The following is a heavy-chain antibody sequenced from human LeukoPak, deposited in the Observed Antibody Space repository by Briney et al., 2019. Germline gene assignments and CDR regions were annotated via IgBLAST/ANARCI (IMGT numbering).Heavy chain of an antibody. CDR3: ARDPGTTGTAEDY. Sequence: ASVKVSCKASGYTFTSYYMNWVQQAPGQGLEWMGIINPGGGSTIYAQKFQGRVTMTRDTSISTAYMELSRLRSDDTAVYYCARDPGTTGTAEDYWGQGTLVTVSS. CDR1: GYTFTSYY. J-gene: IGHJ4*02. V-gene: IGHV1-46*01. D-gene: IGHD1-1*01. CDR2: INPGGGST.